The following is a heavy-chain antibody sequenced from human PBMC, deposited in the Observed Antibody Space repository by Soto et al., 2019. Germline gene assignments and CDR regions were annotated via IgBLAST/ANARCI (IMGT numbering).Heavy chain of an antibody. Sequence: PSETLSLTCAVSGGSISNYYWSWIRQPPGKGLEWIGYIYYSGSTNYNPSLKSRVTISVDTSTNQFSLKLSSVTAADTAVYYCARVGRRGYSYYFDYWGQGTLVTVSS. D-gene: IGHD5-18*01. CDR1: GGSISNYY. V-gene: IGHV4-59*01. CDR2: IYYSGST. CDR3: ARVGRRGYSYYFDY. J-gene: IGHJ4*02.